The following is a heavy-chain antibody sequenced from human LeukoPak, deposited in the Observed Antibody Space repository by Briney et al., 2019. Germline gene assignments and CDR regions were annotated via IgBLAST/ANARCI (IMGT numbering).Heavy chain of an antibody. CDR2: INPNSGGT. CDR3: ARDLRYFDYSSGDY. CDR1: GYTFTGYY. J-gene: IGHJ4*02. Sequence: GASVKVSCKASGYTFTGYYVHWVRQAPGQGLEWMGWINPNSGGTNYAQKFQGRVTMTRDTSISTAYMELRSLRSDDTAVYYCARDLRYFDYSSGDYWGQGTLVTVSS. D-gene: IGHD3-9*01. V-gene: IGHV1-2*02.